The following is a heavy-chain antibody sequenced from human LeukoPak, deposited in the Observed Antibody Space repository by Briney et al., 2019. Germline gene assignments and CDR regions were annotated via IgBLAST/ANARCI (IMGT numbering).Heavy chain of an antibody. CDR3: ARAPIFIVVVPAVSDYYYYYMDV. J-gene: IGHJ6*03. V-gene: IGHV6-1*01. CDR2: TYYRSKWYN. Sequence: SQTLSLTCAISGDSDSSNSAAWNWIRQSPSRGLEWLGRTYYRSKWYNDYAVSVKSRITINPDTSKNQFSLQLNSVTPEDTAVYYCARAPIFIVVVPAVSDYYYYYMDVWGKGTTVTVSS. D-gene: IGHD2-2*01. CDR1: GDSDSSNSAA.